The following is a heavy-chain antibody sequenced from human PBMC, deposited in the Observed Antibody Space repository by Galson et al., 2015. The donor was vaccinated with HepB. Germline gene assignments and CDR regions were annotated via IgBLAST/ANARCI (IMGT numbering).Heavy chain of an antibody. CDR1: GYTFTSYH. Sequence: SVKVSCKASGYTFTSYHMHWVRQAPGQGLEWMGIINPSGGSTSYAQKFQGRVTMTRDTSTSTVYMELSSLRSEDTAVYYCARERLAGNNWFDPWGQGTLVTVSS. CDR2: INPSGGST. V-gene: IGHV1-46*01. D-gene: IGHD1-26*01. J-gene: IGHJ5*02. CDR3: ARERLAGNNWFDP.